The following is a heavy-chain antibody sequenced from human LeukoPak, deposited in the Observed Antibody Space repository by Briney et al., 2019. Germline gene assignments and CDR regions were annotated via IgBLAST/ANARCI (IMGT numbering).Heavy chain of an antibody. Sequence: SETLSLTCTVSGGSINSYYWSWIRQPPGKGLECIGYIHYTGSTNYNPSLKSRVTISVDTSKNQFSLKLSSVTAADTAVYYCAITSWEGGRINWGQGTLVTVSS. CDR2: IHYTGST. V-gene: IGHV4-59*12. D-gene: IGHD1-26*01. CDR1: GGSINSYY. CDR3: AITSWEGGRIN. J-gene: IGHJ4*02.